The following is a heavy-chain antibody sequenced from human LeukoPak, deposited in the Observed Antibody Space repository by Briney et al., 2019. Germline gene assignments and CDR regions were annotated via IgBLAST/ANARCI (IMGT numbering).Heavy chain of an antibody. J-gene: IGHJ4*02. CDR3: ATDLVTIFGVVILVY. V-gene: IGHV1-24*01. D-gene: IGHD3-3*01. Sequence: ASVKVSCTVSGYTLTELSMHWVRQAPGKGLEWMGGFDPEDGETIYAQKFQGRVTMTEDTSTDTAYMELSSLRSEDTAVYYCATDLVTIFGVVILVYWGQGTLVTVSS. CDR1: GYTLTELS. CDR2: FDPEDGET.